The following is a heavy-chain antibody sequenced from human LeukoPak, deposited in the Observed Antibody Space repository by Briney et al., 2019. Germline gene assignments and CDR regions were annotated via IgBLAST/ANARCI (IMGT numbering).Heavy chain of an antibody. V-gene: IGHV3-48*04. CDR3: ARGTYYYYYMDV. CDR2: ISSSSSTI. J-gene: IGHJ6*03. CDR1: GFTFSSYS. Sequence: GGSLRLSCVASGFTFSSYSMNWVRQAPGKGLEWVSYISSSSSTIYYADSVKGRFTISRDNAKNSLYLQMNSLRAEDTAVYYCARGTYYYYYMDVWGKGTTVTVSS.